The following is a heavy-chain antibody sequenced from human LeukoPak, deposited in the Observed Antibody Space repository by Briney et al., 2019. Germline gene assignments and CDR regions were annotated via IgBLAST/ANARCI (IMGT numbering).Heavy chain of an antibody. V-gene: IGHV3-23*01. Sequence: GGSLRLSCAASGFTFSSYAMSWVRQAPGRGLEWVSGLSDSGSAYYADSVKGRFTISRDNSKNTLYLQMNSLRAEDTAVYYGAKASGSGFYNNHDYWGQGTLVTVSS. CDR3: AKASGSGFYNNHDY. J-gene: IGHJ4*02. D-gene: IGHD2-15*01. CDR1: GFTFSSYA. CDR2: LSDSGSA.